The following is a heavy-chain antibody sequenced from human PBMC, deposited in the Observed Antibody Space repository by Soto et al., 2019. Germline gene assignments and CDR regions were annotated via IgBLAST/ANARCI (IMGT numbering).Heavy chain of an antibody. CDR3: ARDWLGGRYLDV. Sequence: QGQLVESGGGVVQSGGSLRLSCAASRFTFRNHGMHWVRQAPGKGLEWLAVIWYDGSNENYADSVKGRFTISRDNSKNMLYLQVNSLRVEDTAVYYCARDWLGGRYLDVWGQGTTVTVSS. V-gene: IGHV3-33*01. J-gene: IGHJ6*02. D-gene: IGHD3-9*01. CDR2: IWYDGSNE. CDR1: RFTFRNHG.